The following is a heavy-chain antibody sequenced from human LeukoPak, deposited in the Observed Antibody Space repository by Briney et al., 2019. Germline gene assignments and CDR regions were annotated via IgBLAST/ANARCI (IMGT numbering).Heavy chain of an antibody. CDR1: GFTFSNYN. J-gene: IGHJ3*02. CDR2: IRSSTTYV. Sequence: GGSLRLSCAASGFTFSNYNMNWVRQAPGKGLEWVSSIRSSTTYVYYADSVKGRFTISRDNAKNSLYLQMNSLRAEDTAVYYCARDPVGAEDAFDIWGQGTMVTVSS. CDR3: ARDPVGAEDAFDI. D-gene: IGHD1-26*01. V-gene: IGHV3-21*01.